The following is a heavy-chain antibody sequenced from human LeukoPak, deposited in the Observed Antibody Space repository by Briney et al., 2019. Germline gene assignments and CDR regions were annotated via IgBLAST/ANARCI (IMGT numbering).Heavy chain of an antibody. J-gene: IGHJ4*02. V-gene: IGHV3-73*01. CDR3: TRQPVSGSYSFNFDY. D-gene: IGHD1-26*01. CDR2: IRSKANSYAT. CDR1: GFTFSGSA. Sequence: GGSLRLSCAASGFTFSGSAMHWVRQASGKGLEWVGRIRSKANSYATAYAASVKGRFTISRDDSKNTAYLQMNSLKTGDTAVYYCTRQPVSGSYSFNFDYWGQGTLVTVSS.